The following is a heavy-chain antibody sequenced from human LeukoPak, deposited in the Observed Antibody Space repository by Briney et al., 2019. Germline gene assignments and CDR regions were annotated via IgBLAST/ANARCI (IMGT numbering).Heavy chain of an antibody. V-gene: IGHV4-59*01. CDR3: ARGCSSTSCYNNWFDP. CDR2: IYYSGTT. D-gene: IGHD2-2*01. J-gene: IGHJ5*02. Sequence: SETLSLTCTVSGGSISSYYWSWIRQPPGKGLEWIAYIYYSGTTNYNPSLKSRVTISVDTSKNQFSLKLSSVTAADTAVYYCARGCSSTSCYNNWFDPWGQGTLVTVSS. CDR1: GGSISSYY.